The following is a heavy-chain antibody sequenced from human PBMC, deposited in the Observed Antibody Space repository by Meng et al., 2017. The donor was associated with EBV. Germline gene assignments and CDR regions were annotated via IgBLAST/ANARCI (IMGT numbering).Heavy chain of an antibody. D-gene: IGHD6-19*01. Sequence: QLQLRESGPGQVKPWETLSCTCTVSXDSISSFYYWGWIRQPPGRGLEWIGSVHYTGSTYYSPSLKSRVTVSVDTSKNQFSLRLTSVTAADTAVYYCARPFPSWQSPRLDPFGAWGQGTLVTVSS. CDR2: VHYTGST. CDR1: XDSISSFYY. J-gene: IGHJ5*02. CDR3: ARPFPSWQSPRLDPFGA. V-gene: IGHV4-39*01.